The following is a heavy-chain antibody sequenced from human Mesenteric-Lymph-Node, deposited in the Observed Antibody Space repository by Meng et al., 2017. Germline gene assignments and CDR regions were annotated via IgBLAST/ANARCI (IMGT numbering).Heavy chain of an antibody. Sequence: LRRWGEGRWKPSVTLSRTCALIGGSFSGYYWSWIRQPPGKGLEWIGEINHSGSTNYNPSLKSRVTVSIDTSRNQFSLWLTSVTAADTAVYYCARGLEVTVAGGGCGSWGQGTLVTVSS. CDR3: ARGLEVTVAGGGCGS. CDR1: GGSFSGYY. D-gene: IGHD6-19*01. J-gene: IGHJ5*02. V-gene: IGHV4-34*01. CDR2: INHSGST.